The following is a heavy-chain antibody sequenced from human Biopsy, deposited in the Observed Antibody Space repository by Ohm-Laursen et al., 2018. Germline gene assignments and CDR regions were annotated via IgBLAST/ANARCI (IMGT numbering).Heavy chain of an antibody. D-gene: IGHD5-12*01. Sequence: SDTLSLTCSVSGGSVGSGSYYWSWIRQPPGKGLEWIGYIYYSGSTNYNPSLKSRVTISVDTSRNQFSLKLSSVTAADTAVYYCAGRPWPNAFDIWGQGTMVTVSS. CDR1: GGSVGSGSYY. J-gene: IGHJ3*02. CDR2: IYYSGST. V-gene: IGHV4-61*01. CDR3: AGRPWPNAFDI.